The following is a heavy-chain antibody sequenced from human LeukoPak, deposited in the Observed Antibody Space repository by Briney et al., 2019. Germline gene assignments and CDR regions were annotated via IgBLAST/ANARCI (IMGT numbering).Heavy chain of an antibody. J-gene: IGHJ4*02. Sequence: PGGSLRLSCAASGFTFSSYAMSWVRQAPGKGLEWVSLISGGGGSTYYADSVKGRFTISRDNSKNTLDLQMNSLRAEDTAVYYCARVYSSGWYDYWGQGTLVTVSS. D-gene: IGHD6-19*01. CDR1: GFTFSSYA. CDR3: ARVYSSGWYDY. V-gene: IGHV3-23*01. CDR2: ISGGGGST.